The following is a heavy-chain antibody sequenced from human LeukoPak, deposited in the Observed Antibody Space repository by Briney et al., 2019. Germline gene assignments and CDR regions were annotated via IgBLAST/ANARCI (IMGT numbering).Heavy chain of an antibody. CDR3: AKGGYSSGWRNYFDY. J-gene: IGHJ4*02. CDR2: ISATGGST. Sequence: GGSLRLSCAASGFTFSSYGVTRVRQAPGKGLEWVSTISATGGSTYYADSVKGRFTIPRDNSKDTLYLQMNSLRAEDTAVYYCAKGGYSSGWRNYFDYWGQGTLVTVSS. CDR1: GFTFSSYG. D-gene: IGHD6-19*01. V-gene: IGHV3-23*01.